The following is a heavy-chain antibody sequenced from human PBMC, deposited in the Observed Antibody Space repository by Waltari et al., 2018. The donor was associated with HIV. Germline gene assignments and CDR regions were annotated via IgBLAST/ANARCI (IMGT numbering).Heavy chain of an antibody. V-gene: IGHV4-34*02. CDR1: GGSFSGYY. CDR3: AREAGYNSGWYGGYYFDF. J-gene: IGHJ4*02. Sequence: QVQLQQWGARQLKASDTLSLTCAVYGGSFSGYYWTWIRQSPGTGLEWIGEINHSGTTNYSPSRKSRVTISRDTSKNQFALKLTSVTAADTAVYYCAREAGYNSGWYGGYYFDFWGQGALVTVSS. CDR2: INHSGTT. D-gene: IGHD6-19*01.